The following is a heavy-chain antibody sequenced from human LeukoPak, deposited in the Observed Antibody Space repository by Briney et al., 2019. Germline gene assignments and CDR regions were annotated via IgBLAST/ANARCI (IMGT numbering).Heavy chain of an antibody. CDR3: ASLYCSSTSCLL. CDR2: ISSSSSYI. D-gene: IGHD2-2*01. Sequence: PGGSLRLSCAASGFTFSSYSMNWVRQAPGKGLGWVSSISSSSSYIYYADSVKGRFTISRDNAKNSLYLQMNSLRAEDTAVYYCASLYCSSTSCLLWGQGTLLTVSS. CDR1: GFTFSSYS. J-gene: IGHJ4*02. V-gene: IGHV3-21*01.